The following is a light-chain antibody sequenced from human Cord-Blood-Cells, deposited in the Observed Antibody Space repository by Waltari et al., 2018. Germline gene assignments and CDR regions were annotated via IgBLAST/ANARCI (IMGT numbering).Light chain of an antibody. CDR1: SRDVGGYNS. V-gene: IGLV2-14*01. J-gene: IGLJ2*01. CDR2: EVS. CDR3: SSYTSSSTSGV. Sequence: QSALPQPASVSGSPGQSITISCPGTSRDVGGYNSVSWYQQHPGKAPKLMIYEVSNRPSGVSNRFSGSKSGNTASLTISGLQAEDEADYYCSSYTSSSTSGVFGGGTKLTVL.